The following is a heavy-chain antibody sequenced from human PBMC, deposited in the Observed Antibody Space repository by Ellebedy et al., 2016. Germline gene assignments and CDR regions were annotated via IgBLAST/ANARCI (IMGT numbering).Heavy chain of an antibody. V-gene: IGHV4-39*01. CDR3: ARPYSSGWYY. D-gene: IGHD6-19*01. CDR2: IYYSGST. Sequence: SETLSLTCTVSGGSISSSSSYWGWIRQPPGKGLEWIGSIYYSGSTYYNPSLKSRVTISVDTSKNQFSLKLSSVTAADTAVYYCARPYSSGWYYWGQGTLVTVSS. J-gene: IGHJ4*02. CDR1: GGSISSSSSY.